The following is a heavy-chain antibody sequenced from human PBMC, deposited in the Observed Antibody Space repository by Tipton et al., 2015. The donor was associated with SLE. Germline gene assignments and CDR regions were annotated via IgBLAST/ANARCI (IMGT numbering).Heavy chain of an antibody. J-gene: IGHJ4*02. D-gene: IGHD2-2*01. Sequence: SLRLSCAASGFTFSSYGMHWVRQAPGKGLEWVAFIRYDGSYKYYADSVKGRFTISRGNSKNTLYLQMNSLRAEDTAVYYCAGNMPNWGQGTLVTVSS. CDR1: GFTFSSYG. V-gene: IGHV3-30*02. CDR3: AGNMPN. CDR2: IRYDGSYK.